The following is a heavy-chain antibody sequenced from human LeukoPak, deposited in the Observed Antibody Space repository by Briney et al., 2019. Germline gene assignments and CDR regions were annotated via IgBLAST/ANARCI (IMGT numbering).Heavy chain of an antibody. Sequence: SETLSLTCTVSGGSISSSTYYWGWIRQPPGKGLQWIGSIYYSGSTYYNPSLKSRVTISVDTSKNQFSLKLTSVAAADTAVYYCVREPSSGKDAFDIWGQGTMVTVSS. CDR2: IYYSGST. J-gene: IGHJ3*02. D-gene: IGHD1-26*01. V-gene: IGHV4-39*07. CDR3: VREPSSGKDAFDI. CDR1: GGSISSSTYY.